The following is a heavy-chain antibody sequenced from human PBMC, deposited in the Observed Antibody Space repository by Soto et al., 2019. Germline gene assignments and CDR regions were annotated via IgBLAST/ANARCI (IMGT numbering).Heavy chain of an antibody. V-gene: IGHV1-69*04. CDR2: IIPIHSLA. CDR3: ARETISLAVAGYFDY. D-gene: IGHD6-19*01. Sequence: QVQLVQSGAEVKKPGSSVKVSCKASGDIFSDYVISWVRQAPGQGLEWMGRIIPIHSLANVAEKFQGRVTITADKSPTTAYMEMSSLRSEDTAIYFCARETISLAVAGYFDYWGQGTLVTVSS. CDR1: GDIFSDYV. J-gene: IGHJ4*02.